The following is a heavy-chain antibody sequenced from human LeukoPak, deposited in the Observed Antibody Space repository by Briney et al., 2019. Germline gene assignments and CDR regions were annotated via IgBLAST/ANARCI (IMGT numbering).Heavy chain of an antibody. Sequence: TASETLSLTCTVSGAPISSYYWSWLRQPPGKGLEWLGYIFYSGNTNYNPSLKSRVTMSLGTSKNLFSLRLTSVTAADTAVYYCARHTTVVPPHYFDYWGQGALVTVSS. D-gene: IGHD4-17*01. V-gene: IGHV4-59*08. J-gene: IGHJ4*02. CDR3: ARHTTVVPPHYFDY. CDR2: IFYSGNT. CDR1: GAPISSYY.